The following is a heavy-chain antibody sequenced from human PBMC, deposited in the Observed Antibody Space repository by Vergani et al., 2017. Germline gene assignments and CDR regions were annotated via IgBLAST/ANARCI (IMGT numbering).Heavy chain of an antibody. J-gene: IGHJ6*03. CDR3: AKPIPRGGTGRDYCMDV. CDR1: GFTFSSYG. V-gene: IGHV3-30*18. CDR2: ISYDGSNK. Sequence: QVQLVESGGGVVQPGRSLRLSCAASGFTFSSYGMHWVRQAPGKGLEWVAVISYDGSNKYYADTVKGRFTISRDNSKNTLYLQMNSLRAEDTAVYYCAKPIPRGGTGRDYCMDVWGKGTTVTVSS. D-gene: IGHD1-1*01.